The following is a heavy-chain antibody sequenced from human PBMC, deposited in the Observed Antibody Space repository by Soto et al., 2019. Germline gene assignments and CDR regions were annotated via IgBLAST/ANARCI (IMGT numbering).Heavy chain of an antibody. CDR2: ISYDGSNK. V-gene: IGHV3-30*18. CDR3: AKVYSGYEAFYGMDV. CDR1: GFTFSSYD. D-gene: IGHD5-12*01. J-gene: IGHJ6*02. Sequence: HVQLVESGGGVVQPGRSLRLSCAASGFTFSSYDMHWVRQAPGKGLEGVAVISYDGSNKYYADSVKGRFTISRDNSKNTLFLQMNGLRADDTAVYYCAKVYSGYEAFYGMDVWGQGTTVTVSS.